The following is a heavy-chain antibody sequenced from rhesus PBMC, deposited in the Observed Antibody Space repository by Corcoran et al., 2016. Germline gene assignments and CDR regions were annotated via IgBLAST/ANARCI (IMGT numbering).Heavy chain of an antibody. CDR1: GASISLNC. CDR2: INSNSRST. V-gene: IGHV4-80*01. D-gene: IGHD1-26*01. CDR3: ATNWNYDWQYFEF. Sequence: QVQLQESGPGLVHPSETLSLPCTVSGASISLNCWSWLRQAPRQGLEWIGEINSNSRSTNYHPTLKSRVTISKDASKNQFSLKLSSVTAADTAVYYCATNWNYDWQYFEFWGQGALVTVSS. J-gene: IGHJ1*01.